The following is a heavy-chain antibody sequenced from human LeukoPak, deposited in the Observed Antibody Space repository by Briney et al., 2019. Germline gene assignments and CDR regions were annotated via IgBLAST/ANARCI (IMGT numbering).Heavy chain of an antibody. CDR2: ISGSGGST. Sequence: GGSLRLSCAASGFTFSSYAMSWVCQAPGKGLEWVSAISGSGGSTYYADSVKGRFTISRDNSKNTLYLQMNSLRAEDTAVYYCAKDLMGMITFGGVTDYWGQGTLVTVSS. CDR3: AKDLMGMITFGGVTDY. J-gene: IGHJ4*02. V-gene: IGHV3-23*01. D-gene: IGHD3-16*01. CDR1: GFTFSSYA.